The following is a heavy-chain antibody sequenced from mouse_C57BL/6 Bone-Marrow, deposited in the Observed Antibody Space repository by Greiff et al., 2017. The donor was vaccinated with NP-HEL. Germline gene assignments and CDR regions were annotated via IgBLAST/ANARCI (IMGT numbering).Heavy chain of an antibody. D-gene: IGHD2-1*01. CDR1: GFTFSSYA. CDR3: AREGFYYGNYVDYAMDY. J-gene: IGHJ4*01. Sequence: EVKLMESGGGLVKPGGSLKLSCAASGFTFSSYAMSWVRQTPEKRLEWVATISDGGSYTYYPDNVKGRFTISRDNAKNNLYLQMSHLKSKDTAMYYCAREGFYYGNYVDYAMDYWGQGTSVTVSS. CDR2: ISDGGSYT. V-gene: IGHV5-4*01.